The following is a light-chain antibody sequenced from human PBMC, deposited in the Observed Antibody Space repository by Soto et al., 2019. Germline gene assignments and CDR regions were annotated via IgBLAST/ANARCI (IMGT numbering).Light chain of an antibody. V-gene: IGKV3-20*01. J-gene: IGKJ1*01. CDR2: GPS. Sequence: QARGTLTLKTGERATLSYRVSQSVTSSYIAWYQQKPGQPPTLLIYGPSSTATGIPDRFTGSGSGTDFTLTITRLDPEDFGVYYCQQYSSLPRSFAQGTTVDIK. CDR1: QSVTSSY. CDR3: QQYSSLPRS.